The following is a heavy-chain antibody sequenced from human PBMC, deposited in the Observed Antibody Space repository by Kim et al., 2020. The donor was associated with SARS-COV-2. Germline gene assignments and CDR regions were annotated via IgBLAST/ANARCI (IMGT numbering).Heavy chain of an antibody. V-gene: IGHV4-4*09. J-gene: IGHJ5*02. Sequence: YNPSLKSRVTISVDTSKHQFSLKLSSVTAADTAVYYCARSGGYWGDRFDPWGQGTLVTVSS. D-gene: IGHD2-15*01. CDR3: ARSGGYWGDRFDP.